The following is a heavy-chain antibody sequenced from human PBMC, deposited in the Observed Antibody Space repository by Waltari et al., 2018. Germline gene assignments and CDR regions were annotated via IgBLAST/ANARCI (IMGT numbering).Heavy chain of an antibody. D-gene: IGHD4-17*01. CDR3: AKSQADYVDYYGMAV. V-gene: IGHV4-4*02. CDR1: GASIRRGNW. CDR2: IFHTGSS. Sequence: QVQLQESGPRLVKPSETLSLTCAVSGASIRRGNWWSGVRKSPEKGLEWLGEIFHTGSSIYNPSLESRVTISVDKSNNQFSLNLKSVTAADTAVYYCAKSQADYVDYYGMAVWGQGTTVTVSS. J-gene: IGHJ6*02.